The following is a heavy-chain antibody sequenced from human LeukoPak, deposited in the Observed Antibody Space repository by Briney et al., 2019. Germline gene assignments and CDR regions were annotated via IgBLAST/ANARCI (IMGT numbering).Heavy chain of an antibody. D-gene: IGHD1-26*01. J-gene: IGHJ6*02. CDR1: RFTFSSYW. Sequence: GGSLRLSCAGSRFTFSSYWIHWVRQAPGKGLVWVSRINDDGSSPIYADSVKGRFTISRDNANNTLYLQMNSLRAEGTAVYYCARQLLYGLDVWGQGTTVTVSS. CDR3: ARQLLYGLDV. V-gene: IGHV3-74*01. CDR2: INDDGSSP.